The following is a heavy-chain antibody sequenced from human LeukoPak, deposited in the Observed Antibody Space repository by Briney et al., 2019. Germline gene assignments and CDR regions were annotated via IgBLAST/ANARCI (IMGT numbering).Heavy chain of an antibody. V-gene: IGHV1-18*01. D-gene: IGHD6-13*01. CDR1: GYTFTSYG. Sequence: ASVKVSCKASGYTFTSYGISWVRQAPGQGLEWMGWISAYNGNTNYAQKLQGRVTMTEDTSTDTAYMELSSLRSEDTAVYYCATSRSSSWFYDYWGQGTLVTVSS. J-gene: IGHJ4*02. CDR2: ISAYNGNT. CDR3: ATSRSSSWFYDY.